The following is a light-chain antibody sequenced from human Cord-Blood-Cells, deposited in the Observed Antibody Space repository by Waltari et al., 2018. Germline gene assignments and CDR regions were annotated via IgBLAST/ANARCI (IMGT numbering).Light chain of an antibody. V-gene: IGKV3-20*01. CDR3: QQYGSSPRT. Sequence: EIVLTQSPGTLSLSPGERATLSCRASQSVSSSYLAWYQQTPGQAPRLLIYGASSRATGIPDRFSGSVSGTDFTLTISRLEPEDFAVYYCQQYGSSPRTFGQGTKVEIK. J-gene: IGKJ1*01. CDR1: QSVSSSY. CDR2: GAS.